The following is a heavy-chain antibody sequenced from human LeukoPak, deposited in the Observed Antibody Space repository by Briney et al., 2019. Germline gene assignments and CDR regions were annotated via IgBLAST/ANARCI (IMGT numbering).Heavy chain of an antibody. CDR2: ISYDGSNK. J-gene: IGHJ4*02. CDR3: ARGNYYDSSGYYYLAY. V-gene: IGHV3-30-3*01. CDR1: GFTFSSYA. D-gene: IGHD3-22*01. Sequence: GGSLRLSCAASGFTFSSYAMHWVRQAPGKGLEWVAVISYDGSNKYYGDSVKGRFTISRDNSKNTLYLQMNSLRAEDTAVYHCARGNYYDSSGYYYLAYWGQGTLVTVSS.